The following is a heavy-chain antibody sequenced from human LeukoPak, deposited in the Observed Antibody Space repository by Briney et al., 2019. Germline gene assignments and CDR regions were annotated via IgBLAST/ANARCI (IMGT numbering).Heavy chain of an antibody. CDR2: INAGNGNT. Sequence: ASVTVSCTASGYTFTTYAMHWVRQAPGQRLEWVGWINAGNGNTKYSQKFQGRVTITRDTSASTAYMELSSLRSEDTAVYYCARVSYYYDSSGYYYDYFDYWGQGTLVTVSS. D-gene: IGHD3-22*01. CDR3: ARVSYYYDSSGYYYDYFDY. CDR1: GYTFTTYA. J-gene: IGHJ4*02. V-gene: IGHV1-3*01.